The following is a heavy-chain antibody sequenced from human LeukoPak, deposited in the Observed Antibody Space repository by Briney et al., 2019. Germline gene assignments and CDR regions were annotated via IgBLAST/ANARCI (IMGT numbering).Heavy chain of an antibody. CDR2: ISSSSSYI. CDR1: GFTFSSYS. Sequence: GGSLGLPCAASGFTFSSYSMNWVRQAPGKGLEWVSSISSSSSYIYYADSVKGRFTISRDNAKNSLYLQMNSLRAEDTAVYYCARSVVPAAIGGGEYYFDYWGQGTLVRVSS. J-gene: IGHJ4*02. CDR3: ARSVVPAAIGGGEYYFDY. D-gene: IGHD2-2*02. V-gene: IGHV3-21*01.